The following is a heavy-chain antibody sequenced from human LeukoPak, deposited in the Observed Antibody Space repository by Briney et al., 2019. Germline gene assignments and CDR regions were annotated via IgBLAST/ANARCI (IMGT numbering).Heavy chain of an antibody. CDR2: INSNSGAT. D-gene: IGHD6-13*01. J-gene: IGHJ4*02. CDR1: GYTFTANY. V-gene: IGHV1-2*02. Sequence: ASVKASCKTSGYTFTANYMHWVRQAPGQGLEWVGWINSNSGATSYAQKSQGRVTMTRDTSISTAYMEPSRLTPDDTAVYYCARGFGTSWYDYWGQGTLVTVSS. CDR3: ARGFGTSWYDY.